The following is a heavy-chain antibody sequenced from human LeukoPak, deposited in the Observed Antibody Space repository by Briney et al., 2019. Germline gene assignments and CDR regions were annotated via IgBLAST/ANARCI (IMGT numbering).Heavy chain of an antibody. CDR2: IIPIFGRT. V-gene: IGHV1-69*13. CDR3: ATSGHYDSGGYFYYFDY. CDR1: GDTFINYA. Sequence: SVKVSCKASGDTFINYAVSWVRQAPGQGLEWMRGIIPIFGRTNYTQKFQGRVTITADDSMTTAYMELSSLRSEDTAMYYCATSGHYDSGGYFYYFDYWGQGALVTVSS. D-gene: IGHD3-22*01. J-gene: IGHJ4*02.